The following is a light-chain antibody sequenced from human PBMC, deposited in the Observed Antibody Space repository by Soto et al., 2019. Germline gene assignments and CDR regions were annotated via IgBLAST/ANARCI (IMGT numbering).Light chain of an antibody. J-gene: IGKJ4*01. CDR3: QPHNNWPVVT. Sequence: EIVLTQSPATLSVSPGERITLSCRASRSISTNLAWYQQKPGQAPRLLIYGASTLATGVPPRFSGRGSGTEFTLTISSLQSEDFAVYYCQPHNNWPVVTFGGGTKVDIK. V-gene: IGKV3-15*01. CDR2: GAS. CDR1: RSISTN.